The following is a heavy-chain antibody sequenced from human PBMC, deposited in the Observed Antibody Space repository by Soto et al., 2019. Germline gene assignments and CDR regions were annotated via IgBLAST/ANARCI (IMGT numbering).Heavy chain of an antibody. CDR3: VEGWNDF. CDR2: IKSKRDGGTT. CDR1: GFMFSSAW. J-gene: IGHJ4*02. D-gene: IGHD1-1*01. V-gene: IGHV3-15*01. Sequence: HLVESGGDLVKPGGSLKLSCAASGFMFSSAWLSWVRQAPGKGRGWVGRIKSKRDGGTTDYAPPVKGRFVISRDDSKNTLYLQMNSLKTDDTAVYYCVEGWNDFWGQGTLVAVSS.